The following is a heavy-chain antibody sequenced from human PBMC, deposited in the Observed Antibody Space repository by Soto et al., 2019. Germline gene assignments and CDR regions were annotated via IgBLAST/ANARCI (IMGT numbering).Heavy chain of an antibody. Sequence: QITLKESGPTLVKPTQTLTLTCTFSGFSLTTDRVGVGWIRQPPGEALEWLAVIYWDDSKTYRPSLESRLTITKDTSKNQVALTMTKMDSLDTATYYCAPAYGGRSLYWGQGTLVTVSS. CDR1: GFSLTTDRVG. V-gene: IGHV2-5*02. CDR2: IYWDDSK. D-gene: IGHD1-26*01. J-gene: IGHJ4*02. CDR3: APAYGGRSLY.